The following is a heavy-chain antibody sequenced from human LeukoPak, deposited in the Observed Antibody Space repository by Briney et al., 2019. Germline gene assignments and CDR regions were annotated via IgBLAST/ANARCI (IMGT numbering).Heavy chain of an antibody. V-gene: IGHV3-23*01. J-gene: IGHJ3*02. CDR3: AKGGLGILYAFDI. CDR2: ISGSGGST. CDR1: GFTFSSYA. D-gene: IGHD2-15*01. Sequence: PGGSLRLSCAASGFTFSSYAMSWVRQAPGKGLEWVSAISGSGGSTYYADSVKGRFTISRDNSKNTLYLQMNSLRTEDTAVYYCAKGGLGILYAFDIWGQGTMVTVSS.